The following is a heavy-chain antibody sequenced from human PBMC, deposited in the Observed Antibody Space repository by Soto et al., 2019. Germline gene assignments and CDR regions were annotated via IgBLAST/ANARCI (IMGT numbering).Heavy chain of an antibody. V-gene: IGHV3-23*01. D-gene: IGHD4-17*01. Sequence: GGSLRLSCAASGFTFSSYAMSWVRQAPGKWLEWVSAISGSGGSTYYADSVKGRFTISRDNSKNTLYLQMNSLRAEDTAVYYCAKKPTVTTLNWFDPWGQGXLVTVYS. CDR2: ISGSGGST. CDR1: GFTFSSYA. J-gene: IGHJ5*02. CDR3: AKKPTVTTLNWFDP.